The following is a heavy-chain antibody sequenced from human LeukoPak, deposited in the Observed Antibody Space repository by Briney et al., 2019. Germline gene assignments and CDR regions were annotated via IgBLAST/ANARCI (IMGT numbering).Heavy chain of an antibody. V-gene: IGHV4-34*01. Sequence: SETLSLTCAVYGGSFSTYFWSWIRQAPGKGLEWIGEIRQSGGTNYSPSLKSRLTISVDTSKNQFSLKLNSVTAADTAVYYCARDYGEWLVPSSWGQGTVVTVSS. D-gene: IGHD6-19*01. J-gene: IGHJ5*02. CDR3: ARDYGEWLVPSS. CDR2: IRQSGGT. CDR1: GGSFSTYF.